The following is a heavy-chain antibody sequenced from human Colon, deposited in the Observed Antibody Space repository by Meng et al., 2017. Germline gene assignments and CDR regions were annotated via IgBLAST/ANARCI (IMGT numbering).Heavy chain of an antibody. V-gene: IGHV4-31*01. CDR1: GGSISTGGYY. D-gene: IGHD1-26*01. CDR2: IYYSGST. Sequence: VQLQASGPGLLKPSHTLSLTCTVSGGSISTGGYYWSWIRQLPGKGLEWIGYIYYSGSTYYNPSLRSLVSISVDTSKNQFSLRLTSVTAADTAVYYCARVRRSGDDFDYWGQGTLVTVSS. CDR3: ARVRRSGDDFDY. J-gene: IGHJ4*02.